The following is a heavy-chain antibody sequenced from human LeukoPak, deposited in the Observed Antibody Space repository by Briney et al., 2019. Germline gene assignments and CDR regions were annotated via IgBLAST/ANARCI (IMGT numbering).Heavy chain of an antibody. CDR3: VYGNWWFDP. Sequence: PSQTLSLTCTVSGGSISSGSYYWSWIRQPAGKGLEWIGRIYTSGSTNYNPSLKSRVTISVDTSKNQFSLKLSSVTAADTAVYYCVYGNWWFDPWGQGTLVTVSS. D-gene: IGHD4-23*01. J-gene: IGHJ5*02. CDR1: GGSISSGSYY. V-gene: IGHV4-61*02. CDR2: IYTSGST.